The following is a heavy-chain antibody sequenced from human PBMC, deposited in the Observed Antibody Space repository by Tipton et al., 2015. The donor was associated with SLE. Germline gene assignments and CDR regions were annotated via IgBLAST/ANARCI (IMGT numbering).Heavy chain of an antibody. CDR2: IYYSGST. J-gene: IGHJ6*02. D-gene: IGHD5-18*01. Sequence: TLSLTCSVSGDSISSYYWSWIRQPPGKGLEWIGYIYYSGSTTYNPSLKSRVTMSIDMSKNQFSLSLTSVTAADTAIYYCARDTYFGLDVWGQGTTVIVSS. CDR1: GDSISSYY. V-gene: IGHV4-59*08. CDR3: ARDTYFGLDV.